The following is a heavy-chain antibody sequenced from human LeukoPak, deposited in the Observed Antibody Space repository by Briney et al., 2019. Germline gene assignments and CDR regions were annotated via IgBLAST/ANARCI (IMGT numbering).Heavy chain of an antibody. D-gene: IGHD3-10*01. CDR2: IYTSGTI. CDR3: ARDSGTTGEVKFDP. J-gene: IGHJ5*02. V-gene: IGHV4-4*07. CDR1: GGSISSYH. Sequence: PSETLSLTCTVSGGSISSYHWSWIRQPAGTALEWIGRIYTSGTITYNPSLKSRVTMSVDTSKNQFSLKLSSVTAADTAVYYYARDSGTTGEVKFDPWGQGTLVTVSS.